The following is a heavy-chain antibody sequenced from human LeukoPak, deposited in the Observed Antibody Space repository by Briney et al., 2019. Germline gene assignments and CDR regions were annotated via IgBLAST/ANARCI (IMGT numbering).Heavy chain of an antibody. V-gene: IGHV3-30-3*01. D-gene: IGHD3-22*01. CDR3: ARDPSYYYDSDVDY. J-gene: IGHJ4*02. CDR2: ISYDGSNK. Sequence: GGSLRLSCAASGFTFSSYAMHWVRQAPGKGLEWVAVISYDGSNKYYADSVKGRFTISRDNSKNTLYLQMNSLRAEDTAVYYCARDPSYYYDSDVDYWGQGTLVTVSS. CDR1: GFTFSSYA.